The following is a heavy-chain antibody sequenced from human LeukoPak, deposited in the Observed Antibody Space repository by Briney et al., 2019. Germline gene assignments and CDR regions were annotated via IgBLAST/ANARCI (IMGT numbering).Heavy chain of an antibody. V-gene: IGHV3-74*01. D-gene: IGHD3-10*01. CDR1: GFSFSSRW. CDR3: VRDLGPGDY. J-gene: IGHJ4*02. CDR2: INSDGIIT. Sequence: GGSLRLSCAASGFSFSSRWMHWVRQAPGKGLVWVSHINSDGIITTYADSVRGRFTISRDNAKNTLYLQMNSLRDEDTAVYYCVRDLGPGDYWGQGTLVTVSA.